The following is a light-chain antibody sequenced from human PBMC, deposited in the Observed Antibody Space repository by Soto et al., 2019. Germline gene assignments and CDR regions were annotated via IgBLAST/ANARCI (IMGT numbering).Light chain of an antibody. CDR1: QSVSSN. Sequence: EIVMTQSPATLSVSPGERATLSCRASQSVSSNLAWYHQKPGQAPRLLMFGSSTRATGLPARFRGSGSGTEFTLTISSLQSEDFAVYYCQQYNNWPQTFGQGTKVEIK. CDR2: GSS. CDR3: QQYNNWPQT. V-gene: IGKV3-15*01. J-gene: IGKJ1*01.